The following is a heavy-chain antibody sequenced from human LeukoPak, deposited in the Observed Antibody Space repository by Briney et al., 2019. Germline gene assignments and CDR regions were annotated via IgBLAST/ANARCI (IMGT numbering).Heavy chain of an antibody. J-gene: IGHJ4*02. CDR1: GGSISNYY. Sequence: SETLSLTCTVSGGSISNYYWSWIRQPPGKGLEWIGYIYNSGSTNYNPSLKSRVTISVDTSKNQFSLKLNSVTAADTAVYYCARQNDYGDYADYWGQGTLVTVSS. V-gene: IGHV4-59*08. CDR2: IYNSGST. D-gene: IGHD4-17*01. CDR3: ARQNDYGDYADY.